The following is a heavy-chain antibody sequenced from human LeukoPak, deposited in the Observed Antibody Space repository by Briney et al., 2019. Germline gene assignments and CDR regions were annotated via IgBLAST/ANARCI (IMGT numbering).Heavy chain of an antibody. Sequence: PSETLSLTCTVSRGSVTSYHWIWIRQPPGKGLEWIGHIYSNGSTNYGPSLRSRVTLSVHTSKNELSLQLRSLTAADTAVYHDAKQVAGSDGWFDPWGQGTMVTVSS. V-gene: IGHV4-4*09. D-gene: IGHD6-19*01. CDR3: AKQVAGSDGWFDP. CDR1: RGSVTSYH. J-gene: IGHJ5*02. CDR2: IYSNGST.